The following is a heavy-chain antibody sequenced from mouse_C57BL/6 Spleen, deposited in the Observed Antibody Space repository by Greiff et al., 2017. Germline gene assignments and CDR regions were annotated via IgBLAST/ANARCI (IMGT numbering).Heavy chain of an antibody. CDR2: INPSNGGT. CDR1: GYTFTSYW. D-gene: IGHD4-1*01. Sequence: QVHVKQPGTELVKPGASVKLSCKASGYTFTSYWMHWVKQRPGQGLEWIGNINPSNGGTNYNEKFKSKATLTVDKSSSTAYMQLSSLTSEDSAVYYCARTQLTGTSWFAYWGQGTLVTVSA. CDR3: ARTQLTGTSWFAY. V-gene: IGHV1-53*01. J-gene: IGHJ3*01.